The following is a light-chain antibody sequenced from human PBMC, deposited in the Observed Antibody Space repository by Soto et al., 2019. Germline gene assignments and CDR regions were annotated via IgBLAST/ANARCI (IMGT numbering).Light chain of an antibody. V-gene: IGKV3-20*01. CDR1: QSVSSSY. J-gene: IGKJ2*01. CDR2: GAS. Sequence: EIVLTQSPGTLSLSPGERATLSCRASQSVSSSYLAWYQQKPGQAPRLLIYGASSRATGIPHRFSGSGSGTDFTLTISTLEPEDFAVYYCQQYGSSLYTFGQGTKLEIK. CDR3: QQYGSSLYT.